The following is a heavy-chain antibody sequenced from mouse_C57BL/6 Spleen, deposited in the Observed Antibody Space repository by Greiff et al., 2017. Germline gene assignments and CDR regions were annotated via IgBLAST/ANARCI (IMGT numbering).Heavy chain of an antibody. CDR3: ARFYDYLWYFDV. J-gene: IGHJ1*03. Sequence: VQLQQPGAELVKPGASVKLSCKASGYTFTSYWMHWVKQRPGQGLEWIGMIHPNSGSTNYNEKFKSKATLTVDKSSSTAYMQLSSLISEDSAVYYCARFYDYLWYFDVWGTGTTVTVSS. CDR1: GYTFTSYW. CDR2: IHPNSGST. V-gene: IGHV1-64*01. D-gene: IGHD2-4*01.